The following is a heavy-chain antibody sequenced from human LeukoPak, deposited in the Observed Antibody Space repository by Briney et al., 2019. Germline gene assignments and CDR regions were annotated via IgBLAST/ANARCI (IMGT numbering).Heavy chain of an antibody. CDR1: EFTFASYW. V-gene: IGHV3-7*01. Sequence: GGSPRLSCAASEFTFASYWMSWVRQPPGKGLEWVANIKQDGSQKYYVDSLKGRFTISRDNAKNSLYLQMNNLRAEDTAVYYCTRVFYYGSRYYYMDVWGKGTTVTISS. J-gene: IGHJ6*03. D-gene: IGHD3-10*01. CDR2: IKQDGSQK. CDR3: TRVFYYGSRYYYMDV.